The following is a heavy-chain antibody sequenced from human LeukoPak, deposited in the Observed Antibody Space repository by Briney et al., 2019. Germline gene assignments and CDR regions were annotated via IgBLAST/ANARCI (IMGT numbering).Heavy chain of an antibody. V-gene: IGHV5-51*01. CDR2: IYPGDSDT. CDR1: GYSFTSYW. CDR3: ARQVRVFGVVIVGWFDP. J-gene: IGHJ5*02. D-gene: IGHD3-3*01. Sequence: GESLKISSKGSGYSFTSYWIGWVRQMPGKGLEWMGIIYPGDSDTRYSPSFQGQVTISADKSISTAYLQWSSLKASDTAMYYCARQVRVFGVVIVGWFDPWGQGTLVTVSS.